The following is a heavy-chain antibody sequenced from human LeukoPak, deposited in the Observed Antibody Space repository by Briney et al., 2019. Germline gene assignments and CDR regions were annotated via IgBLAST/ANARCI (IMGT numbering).Heavy chain of an antibody. Sequence: GGSLRLSCAASGFTFSSYSMNWVRQAPGKGLEWISYIGISSGNTKYADSVKGRFTISGDNAKSSLYLQMNSLRVEDTAVYYCARDYNYAFDNWGQGTLVTVSS. CDR1: GFTFSSYS. V-gene: IGHV3-48*04. CDR3: ARDYNYAFDN. D-gene: IGHD1-1*01. CDR2: IGISSGNT. J-gene: IGHJ4*02.